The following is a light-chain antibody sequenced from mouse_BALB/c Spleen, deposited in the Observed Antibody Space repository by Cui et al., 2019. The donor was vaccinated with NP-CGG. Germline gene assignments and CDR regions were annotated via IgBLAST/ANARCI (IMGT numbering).Light chain of an antibody. CDR3: ALWYSNHWV. CDR1: TGAVTTSNY. CDR2: GTN. J-gene: IGLJ1*01. V-gene: IGLV1*01. Sequence: HAVVTHCSALTTSPGETVTLTCRSSTGAVTTSNYANWVQKKPDHLFTGLIGGTNNRVPGVPARFSGSLIGDKAALTITGAQTEDEAIYFCALWYSNHWVFGGGTKLTVL.